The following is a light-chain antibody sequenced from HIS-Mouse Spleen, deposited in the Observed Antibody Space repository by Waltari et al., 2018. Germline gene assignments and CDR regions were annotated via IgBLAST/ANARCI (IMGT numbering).Light chain of an antibody. J-gene: IGKJ1*01. CDR2: DAS. Sequence: IVLTQSPATLSLSPGERATLSCRASQSVSSYLAWYQQKPGQAPRLLIYDASNRATGIPARFSGSGSGTDFTLTISSLEPEDFAVYYCQQRSNWSPTWTFGQGTKVEIK. CDR3: QQRSNWSPTWT. V-gene: IGKV3-11*01. CDR1: QSVSSY.